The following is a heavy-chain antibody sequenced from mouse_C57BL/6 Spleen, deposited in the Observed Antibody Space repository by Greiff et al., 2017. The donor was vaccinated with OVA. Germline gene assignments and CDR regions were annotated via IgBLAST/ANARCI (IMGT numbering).Heavy chain of an antibody. D-gene: IGHD1-1*01. CDR2: IDPSDSYT. CDR3: ARRPYGSRYFDV. J-gene: IGHJ1*03. Sequence: VQLQQPGAELVKPGASVKLSCKASGYTFTSYWMQWVKQRPGQGLEWIGEIDPSDSYTNYNQKFKGKATLTVDTSSSTAYMQLSSLTSEDSAVYYCARRPYGSRYFDVWGTGTTVTVSS. V-gene: IGHV1-50*01. CDR1: GYTFTSYW.